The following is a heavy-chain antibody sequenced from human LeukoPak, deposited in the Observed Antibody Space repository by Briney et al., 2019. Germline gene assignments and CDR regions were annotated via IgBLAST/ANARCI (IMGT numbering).Heavy chain of an antibody. CDR3: ARAGAYDRSGYFAYNWFDP. V-gene: IGHV4-59*01. J-gene: IGHJ5*02. Sequence: SQTLSLTCTVSGGSISSYCWSWIRQPPGKGLEWIGYIYYSGSTNYDPSLKSRVTISVDTSKNQFSLKLSSVTAADTAVYYCARAGAYDRSGYFAYNWFDPWGQGTLVTVSS. CDR1: GGSISSYC. D-gene: IGHD3-22*01. CDR2: IYYSGST.